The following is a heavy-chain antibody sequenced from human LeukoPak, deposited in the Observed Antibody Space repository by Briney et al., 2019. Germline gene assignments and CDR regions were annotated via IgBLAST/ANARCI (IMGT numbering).Heavy chain of an antibody. CDR2: IYTSGST. D-gene: IGHD5-24*01. J-gene: IGHJ4*02. V-gene: IGHV4-4*07. CDR1: GGSISNYY. Sequence: SETLSLTCTVSGGSISNYYWSWIRQPAGKGLEWIGRIYTSGSTNYNPSLKRRVTMSVDTSKNQFSLKLSSVTAADTAVYYCARVAHDGYPFDYWGQGTLVTVSS. CDR3: ARVAHDGYPFDY.